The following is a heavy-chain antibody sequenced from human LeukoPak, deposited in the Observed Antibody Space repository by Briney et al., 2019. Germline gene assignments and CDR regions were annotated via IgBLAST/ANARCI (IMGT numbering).Heavy chain of an antibody. CDR3: ARDGRYISDY. CDR1: GFTFSSYG. CDR2: ISYDGSNK. V-gene: IGHV3-30*03. D-gene: IGHD1-26*01. J-gene: IGHJ4*02. Sequence: PGGSLRLSCAASGFTFSSYGMHWVRQAPGKGLEWVAVISYDGSNKYYADSVKGRFTISRDNSKNTLYLQMNSLRAEDTAVYYCARDGRYISDYWGQGTLVIVSS.